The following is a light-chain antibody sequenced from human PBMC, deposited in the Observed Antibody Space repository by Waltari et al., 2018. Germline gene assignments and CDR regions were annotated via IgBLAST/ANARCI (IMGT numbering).Light chain of an antibody. CDR1: SSGVGNYKR. Sequence: QSARTQPASVSGSPGPSITLSCTGTSSGVGNYKRVSWSQQHTGKAPKLMIYAVSKRPSGVSDRFSGSKSGDMASLTISGLQPEDEAEYFCSSYAGSSKGVFGGGTKVTVL. CDR2: AVS. J-gene: IGLJ2*01. V-gene: IGLV2-23*02. CDR3: SSYAGSSKGV.